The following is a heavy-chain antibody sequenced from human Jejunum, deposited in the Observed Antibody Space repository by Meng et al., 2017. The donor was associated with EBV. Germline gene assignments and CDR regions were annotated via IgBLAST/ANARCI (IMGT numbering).Heavy chain of an antibody. J-gene: IGHJ4*02. CDR1: GGSSSRWGYH. V-gene: IGHV4-30-4*01. Sequence: QGPLRESGPGLVMPSQTLSLTVAVSGGSSSRWGYHWTWIRQSPGKGLEWIGNTYYNGGPQYNPSLKSRVMISQDPSKNQVSLNLSSVTAADTAVYYCARAAYHDSTSYYFDQWGQGTLVTVSS. CDR2: TYYNGGP. D-gene: IGHD3-22*01. CDR3: ARAAYHDSTSYYFDQ.